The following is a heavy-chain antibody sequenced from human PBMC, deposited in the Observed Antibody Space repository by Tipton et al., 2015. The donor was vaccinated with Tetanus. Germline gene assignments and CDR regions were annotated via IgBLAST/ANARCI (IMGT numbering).Heavy chain of an antibody. D-gene: IGHD3-3*01. Sequence: TLSLTCTVSGGSISSSSYYWGWIRQPPGKGLEWIGSIYYSGSTYYNPSLKSRVTISVDTSKNQFSRKLSSVTAADTAVYYCARHKNDFWSGDNWFDPWGQGTLVTVSS. CDR1: GGSISSSSYY. J-gene: IGHJ5*02. CDR3: ARHKNDFWSGDNWFDP. V-gene: IGHV4-39*01. CDR2: IYYSGST.